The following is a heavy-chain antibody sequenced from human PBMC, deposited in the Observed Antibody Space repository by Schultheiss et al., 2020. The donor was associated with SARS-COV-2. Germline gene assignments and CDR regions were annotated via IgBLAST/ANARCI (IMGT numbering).Heavy chain of an antibody. J-gene: IGHJ4*02. Sequence: SQTLSLTCAVYGGSFSGYYWNWIRQPPGKGLEWIGEINHSGSTNYNPSLKSRVTISVDTSKNQFSLKLSSVTAADTAVYYCARAISGSFDYFDYWGQGTLVTVSS. CDR1: GGSFSGYY. CDR2: INHSGST. D-gene: IGHD1-26*01. V-gene: IGHV4-34*01. CDR3: ARAISGSFDYFDY.